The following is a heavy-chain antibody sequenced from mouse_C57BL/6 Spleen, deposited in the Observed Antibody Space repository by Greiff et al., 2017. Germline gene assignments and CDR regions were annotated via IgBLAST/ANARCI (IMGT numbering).Heavy chain of an antibody. V-gene: IGHV1-81*01. CDR2: IYPRSGNT. CDR1: GYTFTSYG. D-gene: IGHD1-1*01. CDR3: AGDYGREGPLDY. J-gene: IGHJ2*01. Sequence: QVQLQQSGAELVRPGASVKLSCKASGYTFTSYGISWVKQRPGQGLEWIGEIYPRSGNTYYNEKFKGKATLTADKSSSTAYMELRSLTSEDSAVYVCAGDYGREGPLDYWGQGTTLTVSS.